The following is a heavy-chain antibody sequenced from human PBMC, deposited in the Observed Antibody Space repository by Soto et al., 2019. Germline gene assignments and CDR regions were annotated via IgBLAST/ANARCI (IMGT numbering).Heavy chain of an antibody. D-gene: IGHD5-18*01. CDR1: GYTFTSYY. CDR2: INPSGGST. J-gene: IGHJ6*02. V-gene: IGHV1-46*01. CDR3: ARDVAFVDTAMRSYGMDV. Sequence: ASVKVSCKASGYTFTSYYMHWVRQAPGRGLEWMGIINPSGGSTRYAQKFQGRVTMTRDTSTSTVNRELSSLRSEDTGAYYCARDVAFVDTAMRSYGMDVWGQGTTVTVSS.